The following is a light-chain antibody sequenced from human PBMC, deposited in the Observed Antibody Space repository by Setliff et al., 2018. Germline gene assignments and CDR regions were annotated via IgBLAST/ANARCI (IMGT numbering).Light chain of an antibody. CDR1: SSDVGGYNY. CDR3: SSYAGSLYV. V-gene: IGLV2-14*01. Sequence: QFALAQPASVSGSPGQSITISCTGTSSDVGGYNYVSWYQQHPGKAPKLMIYDVSKRPSGVSNRFSGSKSGNTASLTVSGLQAEDEADYYCSSYAGSLYVFGTGTKVTVL. CDR2: DVS. J-gene: IGLJ1*01.